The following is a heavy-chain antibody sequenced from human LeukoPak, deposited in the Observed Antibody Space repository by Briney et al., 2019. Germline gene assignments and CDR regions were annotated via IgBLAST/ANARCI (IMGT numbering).Heavy chain of an antibody. Sequence: GGSLRLSCAASGFTFDDYGMSWVRQAPGKGLEWVSSIKWNGGSTGYADSVKGRFTISRDNSKNTLYLQMNSLRAEDTAVYYCAKDRITMVRGVTHYYYYYMDVWGKGTTVTVSS. CDR2: IKWNGGST. CDR1: GFTFDDYG. J-gene: IGHJ6*03. V-gene: IGHV3-20*04. CDR3: AKDRITMVRGVTHYYYYYMDV. D-gene: IGHD3-10*01.